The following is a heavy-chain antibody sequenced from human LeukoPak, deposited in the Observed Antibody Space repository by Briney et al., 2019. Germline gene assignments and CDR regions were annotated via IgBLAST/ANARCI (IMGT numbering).Heavy chain of an antibody. CDR3: VRDYQWAFEI. CDR2: MRSSDNTI. CDR1: GFSFSSYS. J-gene: IGHJ3*02. Sequence: PGGSLRLSCAASGFSFSSYSMNWFRQAPGKGLEWISYMRSSDNTIYYADSVKGRFTISRDSAKNSLFLQINSLSDEDTGLYYCVRDYQWAFEIWGQGTMVTVFS. V-gene: IGHV3-48*02. D-gene: IGHD2-2*01.